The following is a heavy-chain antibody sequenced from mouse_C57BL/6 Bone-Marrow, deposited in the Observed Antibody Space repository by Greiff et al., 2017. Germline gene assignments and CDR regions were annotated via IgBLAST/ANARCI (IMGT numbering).Heavy chain of an antibody. V-gene: IGHV1-85*01. Sequence: VKLQESGPELVKPGASVKLSCKASGYTFTSYDINWVKQRPGQGLEWIGWIYPRDGSTKYNEKFKGKATLTVDTSSSTAYMELHSLTSEDSAVYFCARYPLNWDIAYWGQGTLVTVSA. CDR1: GYTFTSYD. D-gene: IGHD4-1*01. J-gene: IGHJ3*01. CDR3: ARYPLNWDIAY. CDR2: IYPRDGST.